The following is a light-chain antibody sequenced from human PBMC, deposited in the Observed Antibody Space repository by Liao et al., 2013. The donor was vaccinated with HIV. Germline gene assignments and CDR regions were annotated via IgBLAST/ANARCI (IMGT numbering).Light chain of an antibody. CDR2: YDS. J-gene: IGLJ2*01. V-gene: IGLV3-21*01. CDR3: QAWDNSTFVV. Sequence: SYELTQPPSVSVAPGKTARITCGGNNIGSKSVHWYQQKPGQAPVLVIYYDSDRPSGIPERFSGSNSGNTATLTISGTQAMDEADYYCQAWDNSTFVVFGGGTKLTVL. CDR1: NIGSKS.